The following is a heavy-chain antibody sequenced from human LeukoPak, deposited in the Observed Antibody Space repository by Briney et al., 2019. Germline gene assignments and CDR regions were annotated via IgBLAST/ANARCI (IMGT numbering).Heavy chain of an antibody. J-gene: IGHJ4*02. CDR2: ISAYNGNT. CDR3: ARDQGIYNHRIIDS. D-gene: IGHD5-12*01. V-gene: IGHV1-18*01. CDR1: GYTFISYG. Sequence: ASLTVSRKASGYTFISYGISWVRQAPGQGLEWMGWISAYNGNTNFAQEFQGRVTMTTDTSTSTASMELRSLRSDDTAVYYCARDQGIYNHRIIDSWGQGTLVTVSS.